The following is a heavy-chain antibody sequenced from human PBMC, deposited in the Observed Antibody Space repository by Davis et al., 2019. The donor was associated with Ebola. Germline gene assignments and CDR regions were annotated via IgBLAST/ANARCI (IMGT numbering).Heavy chain of an antibody. CDR3: AKHSYCTSSKCFDDSFDV. D-gene: IGHD2-2*01. V-gene: IGHV3-23*01. Sequence: GESLKTPCVAPGFTFGSYAMSWVRQAPGKGLEWVSATSSGGSTYSADSVKGRFTISRDNSKKTVYLQMNSLRPEDTAVYYCAKHSYCTSSKCFDDSFDVWGQGTMVTVSS. J-gene: IGHJ3*01. CDR2: TSSGGST. CDR1: GFTFGSYA.